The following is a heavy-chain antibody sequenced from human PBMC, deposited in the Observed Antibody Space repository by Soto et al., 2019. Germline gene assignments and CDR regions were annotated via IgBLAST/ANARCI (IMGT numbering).Heavy chain of an antibody. J-gene: IGHJ4*02. CDR3: AHIGSVVAAPYPDY. Sequence: QITLKESGPTLVKPTQTLTLTCTFSGFSLSTSGVGVGWIRQPPGKALEWLALIYWDDDKRYSPSLKSRLTITKDTSKNQVVLTMTNMDPVDTATYYCAHIGSVVAAPYPDYWGQGTLVTVSS. D-gene: IGHD2-15*01. CDR2: IYWDDDK. CDR1: GFSLSTSGVG. V-gene: IGHV2-5*02.